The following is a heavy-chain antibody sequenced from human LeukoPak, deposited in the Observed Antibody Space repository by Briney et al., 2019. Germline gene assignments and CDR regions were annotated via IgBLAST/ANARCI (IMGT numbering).Heavy chain of an antibody. V-gene: IGHV1-2*02. D-gene: IGHD1-1*01. CDR2: NNPNSGGT. Sequence: ASVKVSCKASGYTFTDYHIYWMRQAPGQGLEWMGWNNPNSGGTNYAQKFQGRVTMTRDTSTITAYMELSRLRSDDTAVYFCARVRAIAATGTGARYFQDWGQGTLVTVSS. J-gene: IGHJ1*01. CDR3: ARVRAIAATGTGARYFQD. CDR1: GYTFTDYH.